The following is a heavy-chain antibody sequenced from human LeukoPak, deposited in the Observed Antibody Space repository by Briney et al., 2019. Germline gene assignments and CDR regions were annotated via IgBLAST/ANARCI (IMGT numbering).Heavy chain of an antibody. D-gene: IGHD6-6*01. J-gene: IGHJ4*02. V-gene: IGHV4-34*01. Sequence: SETLSLTCAVYGGSFSGYYWSWIRQPPGKGLEWIGEINHSGSTNYNPSLKSRVTISVDTSKNQFSLKLSSVTAADTAVYYCARSPWSSSSFDYWGQGTLVTVSS. CDR1: GGSFSGYY. CDR3: ARSPWSSSSFDY. CDR2: INHSGST.